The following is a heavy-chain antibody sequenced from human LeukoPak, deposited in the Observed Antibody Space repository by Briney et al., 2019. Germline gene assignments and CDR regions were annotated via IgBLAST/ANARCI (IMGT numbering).Heavy chain of an antibody. CDR3: ARAGWELLPYFDY. CDR1: GFTFSSYG. V-gene: IGHV3-23*01. Sequence: GGSLRLSCAASGFTFSSYGMSWVRQAPGKGLEWVSAISGSGGSTYYADSVKGRFTISRDNSKNTLYLQMNSLRAEDTAVYYCARAGWELLPYFDYWGQGTLVTVSS. J-gene: IGHJ4*02. D-gene: IGHD1-26*01. CDR2: ISGSGGST.